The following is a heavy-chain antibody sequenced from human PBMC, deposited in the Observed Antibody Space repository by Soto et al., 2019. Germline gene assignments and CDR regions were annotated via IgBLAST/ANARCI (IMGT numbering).Heavy chain of an antibody. V-gene: IGHV3-48*01. CDR2: ISSSSTI. CDR1: GFTFSSYS. D-gene: IGHD6-13*01. CDR3: ARDDGSSWYNAFDI. Sequence: GGSLRLSCAASGFTFSSYSMNWVRQAPGKGLEWVSYISSSSTIYYADSVKGRFTISRDNAKNSLYLQMNSLRAEDTAVYYCARDDGSSWYNAFDIWGQGTMVTVSS. J-gene: IGHJ3*02.